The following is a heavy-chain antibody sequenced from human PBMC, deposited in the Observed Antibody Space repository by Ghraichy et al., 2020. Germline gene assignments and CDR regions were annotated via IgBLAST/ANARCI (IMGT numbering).Heavy chain of an antibody. D-gene: IGHD6-19*01. V-gene: IGHV4-34*01. Sequence: SQTLSLTCAVYGGSFSGYYWSWIRQPPGKGLEWIGEINHSGSTNYNPSLKSRVTISVDTSKNQFSLKLSSVTAADTAVYYCAGGTAVAGKVVVDPWGQGTLVTVSS. CDR1: GGSFSGYY. CDR3: AGGTAVAGKVVVDP. J-gene: IGHJ5*02. CDR2: INHSGST.